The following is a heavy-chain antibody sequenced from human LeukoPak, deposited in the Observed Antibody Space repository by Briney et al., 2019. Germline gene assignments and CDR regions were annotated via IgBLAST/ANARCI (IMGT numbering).Heavy chain of an antibody. J-gene: IGHJ4*02. Sequence: GGSLRLSCAGSGFRFSTYGIHWVRQAPARGLEWVALITDDGSNQYYADSVKGRFTISRDNSKSTMYLQMNGLRGEDTAVYNCATKESGTYYNWGQGTLVTVSS. D-gene: IGHD1-26*01. CDR1: GFRFSTYG. CDR2: ITDDGSNQ. CDR3: ATKESGTYYN. V-gene: IGHV3-30*03.